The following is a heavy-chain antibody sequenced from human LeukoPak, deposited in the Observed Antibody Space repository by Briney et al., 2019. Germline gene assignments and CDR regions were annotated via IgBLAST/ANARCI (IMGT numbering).Heavy chain of an antibody. CDR2: INPNSGGT. CDR1: GYTFTGHY. CDR3: ARGATAMVPYYFDY. V-gene: IGHV1-2*02. Sequence: GASVKVSCKASGYTFTGHYMHWVRQAPGQGLEWMGWINPNSGGTNYAQKFQGRVTMTRDTSISTAYMELSRLRSDDTAVYYCARGATAMVPYYFDYWGQGTLVTVSS. D-gene: IGHD5-18*01. J-gene: IGHJ4*02.